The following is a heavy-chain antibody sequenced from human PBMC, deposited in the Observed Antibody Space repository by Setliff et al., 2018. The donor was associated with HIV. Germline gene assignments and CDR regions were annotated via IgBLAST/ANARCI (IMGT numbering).Heavy chain of an antibody. D-gene: IGHD3-10*01. V-gene: IGHV4-34*01. CDR3: ARGVLWLGEFAYYYYYIDV. Sequence: SETLSLTCAVYGGSFSDYNWSWIRQPPGKGLEWIAEINHSKHTIYNPSLKSRVTISVDTSKNQVSLKLKSATAADTAVYYCARGVLWLGEFAYYYYYIDVWGKGTPVTSP. CDR2: INHSKHT. J-gene: IGHJ6*03. CDR1: GGSFSDYN.